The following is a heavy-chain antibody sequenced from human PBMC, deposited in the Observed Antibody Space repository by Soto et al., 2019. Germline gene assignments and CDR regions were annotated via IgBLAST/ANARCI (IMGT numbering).Heavy chain of an antibody. Sequence: QVQLVESGGGVVQPGRSLRLSCAASGFTFSSYGMHWVRQAPGRWLEWVAVISYDGSYKYYADSVRGRFTISRDNSKNTLYQLLNSLRAEDTALYYCAKDVTNYDILTGVLYYYGMDVWGLGTTVTVSS. J-gene: IGHJ6*02. V-gene: IGHV3-30*18. CDR2: ISYDGSYK. CDR3: AKDVTNYDILTGVLYYYGMDV. CDR1: GFTFSSYG. D-gene: IGHD3-9*01.